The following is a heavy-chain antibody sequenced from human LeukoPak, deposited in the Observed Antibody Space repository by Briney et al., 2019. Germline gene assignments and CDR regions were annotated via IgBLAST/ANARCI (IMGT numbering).Heavy chain of an antibody. V-gene: IGHV4-34*01. D-gene: IGHD6-13*01. Sequence: SETLSLTCGVHGGSFNDYSWTWIRQSPGKGLEWIGEINHSGSTTYNPSLRSRFAMSVDASKNQFSLRLSSVTAADTAVYYCARLGLYTSSWYRYYYFDYWGQGTLVTVSS. CDR1: GGSFNDYS. J-gene: IGHJ4*02. CDR2: INHSGST. CDR3: ARLGLYTSSWYRYYYFDY.